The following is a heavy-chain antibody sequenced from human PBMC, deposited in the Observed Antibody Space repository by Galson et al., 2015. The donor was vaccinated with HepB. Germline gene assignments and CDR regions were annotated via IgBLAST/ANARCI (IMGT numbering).Heavy chain of an antibody. V-gene: IGHV1-24*01. CDR3: ATVFGQLVANYYYMDV. J-gene: IGHJ6*03. D-gene: IGHD6-6*01. Sequence: SVKVSCKVSGYTLTELSMHWVRQAPGKGLEWMGGFDPEDGETIYAQKFQGRVAMTEDTSTDTAYMELSSLRSEDTAVYYCATVFGQLVANYYYMDVWGKGTTVTVSS. CDR1: GYTLTELS. CDR2: FDPEDGET.